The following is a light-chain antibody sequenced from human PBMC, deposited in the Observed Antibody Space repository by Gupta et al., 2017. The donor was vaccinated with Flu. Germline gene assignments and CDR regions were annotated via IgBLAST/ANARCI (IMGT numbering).Light chain of an antibody. CDR1: QSVNNN. V-gene: IGKV1-39*01. Sequence: PSSLSASVGGRVTITCRASQSVNNNLCWYQQKPGKAPQLVIYAASTLKSGVPSRFSGSGSGTDFTLTISSLQPEDFATYYCQQSDTTPKTFGHGTKVDIK. J-gene: IGKJ3*01. CDR3: QQSDTTPKT. CDR2: AAS.